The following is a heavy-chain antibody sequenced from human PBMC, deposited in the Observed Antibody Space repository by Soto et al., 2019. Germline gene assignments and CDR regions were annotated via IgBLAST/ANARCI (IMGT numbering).Heavy chain of an antibody. Sequence: SETLCLTWAVSGGSISSGGYCWSWLRQPPGKGLEWIRNVYYSGSTRYNPSLKSRLTISLDPSNSHFSLRLASGSAADTAVYYCARQGIGVDTAYFAFWVQGRLVTVSS. CDR2: VYYSGST. CDR3: ARQGIGVDTAYFAF. D-gene: IGHD5-18*01. J-gene: IGHJ4*02. CDR1: GGSISSGGYC. V-gene: IGHV4-30-4*07.